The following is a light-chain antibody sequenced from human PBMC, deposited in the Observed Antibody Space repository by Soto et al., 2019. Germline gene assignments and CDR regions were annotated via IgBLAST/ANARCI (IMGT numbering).Light chain of an antibody. Sequence: EIVLTQSPATLSLSPGDKATLSCRASPSVSSYLAWYQQKPGQAPRLLMYDASIRATGIPARFSGTWSERDFPLTITSLEPEDFAVYYCQQRSNWPWTFGQGTKVEIK. J-gene: IGKJ1*01. CDR2: DAS. CDR3: QQRSNWPWT. V-gene: IGKV3-11*02. CDR1: PSVSSY.